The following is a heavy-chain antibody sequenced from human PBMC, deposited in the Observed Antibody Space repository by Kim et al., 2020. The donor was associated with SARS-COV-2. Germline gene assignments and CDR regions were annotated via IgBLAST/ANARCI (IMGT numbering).Heavy chain of an antibody. CDR3: AKDISGYYYYGMDV. CDR1: GFTFSSYA. D-gene: IGHD2-15*01. CDR2: VSGSGVST. Sequence: GGSLRLSCAASGFTFSSYAMSWVRQAPGKGLDWVSAVSGSGVSTYYADSVKGRFTIFRDNSKNTLYLQMSSLRADDTAVYFCAKDISGYYYYGMDVWGQG. V-gene: IGHV3-23*01. J-gene: IGHJ6*02.